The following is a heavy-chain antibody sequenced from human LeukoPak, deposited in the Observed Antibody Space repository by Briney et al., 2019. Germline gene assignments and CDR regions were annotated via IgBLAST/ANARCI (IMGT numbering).Heavy chain of an antibody. D-gene: IGHD2-2*01. CDR2: INHSGST. Sequence: SETLSLTCAVYGGSFSGYYWSWIRQPPGKGLEWIGEINHSGSTNYNPSLKSRVTISVDTSKNQFSLKLSSVTAADTAVYHCARVRDSEVRPSSTSGMKALDYWGQGTLVTVSS. J-gene: IGHJ4*02. CDR3: ARVRDSEVRPSSTSGMKALDY. CDR1: GGSFSGYY. V-gene: IGHV4-34*01.